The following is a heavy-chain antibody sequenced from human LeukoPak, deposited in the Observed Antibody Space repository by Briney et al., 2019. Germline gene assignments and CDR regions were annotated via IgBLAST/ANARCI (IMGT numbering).Heavy chain of an antibody. Sequence: SVKVSCKASGGTFSSYAISWVRQAPGQGLEWMGGIIPIFGTANYAQKFQGRVTITADKSTSTAYMELSSLRSEDTAVYYCARGPSLRFCSGGSCYSRYYYYYMDVWGKGTTVTVSS. CDR2: IIPIFGTA. CDR3: ARGPSLRFCSGGSCYSRYYYYYMDV. V-gene: IGHV1-69*06. D-gene: IGHD2-15*01. CDR1: GGTFSSYA. J-gene: IGHJ6*03.